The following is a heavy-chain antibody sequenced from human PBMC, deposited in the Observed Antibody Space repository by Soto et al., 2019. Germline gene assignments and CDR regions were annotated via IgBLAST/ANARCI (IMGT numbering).Heavy chain of an antibody. CDR1: GYTLTELS. CDR2: FDPEDGET. V-gene: IGHV1-24*01. CDR3: ATDRTYYYDSSGPFSPLGY. Sequence: ASVKVSFKVSGYTLTELSMHWLRQAPGKGLEWMGGFDPEDGETIYAQKFQGRVTMTEDTSTDTAYMELSSLRSEDTAVYYCATDRTYYYDSSGPFSPLGYWGQGTLVTVSS. J-gene: IGHJ4*02. D-gene: IGHD3-22*01.